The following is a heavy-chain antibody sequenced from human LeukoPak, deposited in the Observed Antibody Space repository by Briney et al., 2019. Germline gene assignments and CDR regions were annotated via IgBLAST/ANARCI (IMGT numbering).Heavy chain of an antibody. D-gene: IGHD1-26*01. J-gene: IGHJ3*02. CDR3: SGFHGAFDI. Sequence: ASVKVSCKASGYTFTGYYMHWVRQASGKGLEWVGRIRSKANSYVTAYAASVKGRFTISRDDSKNTAYLQMNSLKTEDTAVYYCSGFHGAFDIWGQGTMVTVSS. CDR1: GYTFTGYY. CDR2: IRSKANSYVT. V-gene: IGHV3-73*01.